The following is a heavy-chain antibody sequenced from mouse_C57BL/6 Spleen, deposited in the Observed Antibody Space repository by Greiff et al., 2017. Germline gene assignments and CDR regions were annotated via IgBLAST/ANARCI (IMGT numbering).Heavy chain of an antibody. CDR2: IYPGSGST. J-gene: IGHJ2*01. Sequence: QVQLKQPGAELVKPGASVKMSCKASGYTFTSYWITWVKQRPGQGLEWIGDIYPGSGSTNYNEKFKSKATLTVDTSSSTAYMQLSSLTSEDSAVYYCARDYYGSSGYFDYWGQGTTLTVSS. D-gene: IGHD1-1*01. V-gene: IGHV1-55*01. CDR1: GYTFTSYW. CDR3: ARDYYGSSGYFDY.